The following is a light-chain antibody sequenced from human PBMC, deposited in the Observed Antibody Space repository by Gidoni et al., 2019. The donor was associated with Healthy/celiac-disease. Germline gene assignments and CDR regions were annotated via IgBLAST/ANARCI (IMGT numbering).Light chain of an antibody. CDR3: QQRSNWPLT. J-gene: IGKJ4*01. CDR2: DAS. CDR1: QSVSSY. V-gene: IGKV3-11*01. Sequence: EIVLTQSPATLSLSPGERATLSCRASQSVSSYVAWYQQKPVQAPRLLIYDASNRATGIPARFSGSGSGTDFTLTISSLEPEDFAVYYCQQRSNWPLTFGGGTKVEIK.